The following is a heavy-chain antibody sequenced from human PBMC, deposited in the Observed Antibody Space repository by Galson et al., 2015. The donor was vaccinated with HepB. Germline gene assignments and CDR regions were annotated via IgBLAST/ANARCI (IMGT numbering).Heavy chain of an antibody. J-gene: IGHJ3*02. CDR2: INPSGGST. CDR3: ARDEGSGSTSDAFDI. Sequence: SVKVSCKASGYTFTSYYMHWVRQAPGQGLEWMGIINPSGGSTSYAQKFQGRVTMTRDTSTSTVYMELSSLRPEDTAVYYCARDEGSGSTSDAFDIWGQGTMVTVSS. D-gene: IGHD3-22*01. V-gene: IGHV1-46*01. CDR1: GYTFTSYY.